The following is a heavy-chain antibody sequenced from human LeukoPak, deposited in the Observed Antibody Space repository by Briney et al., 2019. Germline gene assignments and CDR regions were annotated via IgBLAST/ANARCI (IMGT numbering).Heavy chain of an antibody. V-gene: IGHV3-30*18. CDR2: ISYEGRTM. CDR3: AKEGTAQISTWYDN. J-gene: IGHJ4*02. D-gene: IGHD2-2*01. CDR1: GFTFSNYS. Sequence: PGVSLRLSWAGAGFTFSNYSRHWVRQAPGKGLEWLAVISYEGRTMYYADSVKGRFTISRDNSRNTLFLQMNSLSPDDTAVYYCAKEGTAQISTWYDNWCQGTLVTVSS.